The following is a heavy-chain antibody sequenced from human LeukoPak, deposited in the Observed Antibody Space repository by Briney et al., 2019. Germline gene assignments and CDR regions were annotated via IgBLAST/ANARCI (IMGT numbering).Heavy chain of an antibody. CDR3: AKLIGYAFDI. CDR2: ISDSGGST. Sequence: GGPLRLSCAASGFTFSSYAMSWVRQAPGKGLEWVSAISDSGGSTYYADSVKGRFTISRDNSKNTLYLQMNSLRAEDTAVYYCAKLIGYAFDIWGQGTMVTVSS. J-gene: IGHJ3*02. CDR1: GFTFSSYA. D-gene: IGHD3-16*01. V-gene: IGHV3-23*01.